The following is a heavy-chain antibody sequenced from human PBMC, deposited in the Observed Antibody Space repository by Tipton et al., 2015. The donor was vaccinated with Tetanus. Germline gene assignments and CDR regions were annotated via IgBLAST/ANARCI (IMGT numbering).Heavy chain of an antibody. CDR1: GAPINRGGYL. Sequence: LRLSCTVSGAPINRGGYLWTWARHHPGRGLEWIGYIYYTELTSYTPSLESRVNIPVDTSKNHFSLTLTSVTAADTAVYYCARSLPVAFTTGFDYWGQGTLVTVSS. J-gene: IGHJ4*02. D-gene: IGHD3-22*01. CDR3: ARSLPVAFTTGFDY. CDR2: IYYTELT. V-gene: IGHV4-31*03.